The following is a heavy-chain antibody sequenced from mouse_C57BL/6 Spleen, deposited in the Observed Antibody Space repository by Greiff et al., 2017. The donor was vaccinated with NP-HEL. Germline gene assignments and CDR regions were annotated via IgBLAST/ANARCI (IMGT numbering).Heavy chain of an antibody. CDR1: GYSITSGYY. V-gene: IGHV3-6*01. CDR2: ISYDGSN. Sequence: EVKLMESGPGLVKPSQSLSLTCSVTGYSITSGYYWNWIRQFPGTKLEWMGYISYDGSNNYNPSLKNRISITRDTYKNQFFLKLNSVTTEDTATYYCAREAVVYWYCDVWGTGTTVTVSS. J-gene: IGHJ1*03. CDR3: AREAVVYWYCDV. D-gene: IGHD3-3*01.